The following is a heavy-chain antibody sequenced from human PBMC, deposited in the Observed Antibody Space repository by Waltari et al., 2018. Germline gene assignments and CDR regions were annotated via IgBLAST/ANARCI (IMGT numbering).Heavy chain of an antibody. D-gene: IGHD6-19*01. J-gene: IGHJ4*02. V-gene: IGHV4-61*01. CDR2: IYYSGST. CDR3: ARGPGLGY. CDR1: GGSVNSSSSY. Sequence: QVQLHESGPGLMKPSETLSLTCTVSGGSVNSSSSYWSWIRQPPGKGLQWIGYIYYSGSTNYNPSLKSRVTISVDTSKNQFSLKLSSVTAADTAVYYCARGPGLGYWGQGTLVTVSS.